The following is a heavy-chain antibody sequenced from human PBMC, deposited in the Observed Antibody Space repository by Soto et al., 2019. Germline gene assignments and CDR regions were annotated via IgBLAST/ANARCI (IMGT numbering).Heavy chain of an antibody. J-gene: IGHJ3*01. CDR1: GGSISSSSYY. Sequence: SETLSLTCTVSGGSISSSSYYWAWIRQPPGKGLEWIGTIYYSGRTHYNPSLKSRVTMSVDTSINQFSLKLSSVTAADSAVYYCARLLDYDFWSGDAFDVWGQGTMVTVSS. CDR2: IYYSGRT. CDR3: ARLLDYDFWSGDAFDV. V-gene: IGHV4-39*01. D-gene: IGHD3-3*01.